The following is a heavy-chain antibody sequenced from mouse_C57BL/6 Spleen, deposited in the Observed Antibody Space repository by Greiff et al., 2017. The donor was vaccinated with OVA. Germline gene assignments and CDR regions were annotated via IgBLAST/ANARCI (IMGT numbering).Heavy chain of an antibody. J-gene: IGHJ2*01. CDR3: ARSTGTGFDY. V-gene: IGHV5-6*01. CDR1: GFTFSSYG. D-gene: IGHD4-1*02. Sequence: EVQLVESGGDLVKPGGSLKLSCAASGFTFSSYGMSWVRQTPDKRLEWVATISSGGSYTYYPDSVKGRFTISRDNAKNTLYLQMSSLKSEDTAMYYYARSTGTGFDYWGQGTTLTVSS. CDR2: ISSGGSYT.